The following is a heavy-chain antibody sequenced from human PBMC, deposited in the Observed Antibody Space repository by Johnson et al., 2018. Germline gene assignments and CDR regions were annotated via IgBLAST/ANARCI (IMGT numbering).Heavy chain of an antibody. D-gene: IGHD6-13*01. V-gene: IGHV3-30-3*01. J-gene: IGHJ3*02. CDR3: AREGYSRGRAGLFDR. CDR2: ISLDGSNK. Sequence: QVQLQESGGGVVQPGRSLRLSCATSGFTFSDSVMHWVRQAPGKGLEWVAGISLDGSNKHYTDSVKGRFTISRDNSENSGYLLMNRLTAEDTAVYYCAREGYSRGRAGLFDRWGQGTMVTVSS. CDR1: GFTFSDSV.